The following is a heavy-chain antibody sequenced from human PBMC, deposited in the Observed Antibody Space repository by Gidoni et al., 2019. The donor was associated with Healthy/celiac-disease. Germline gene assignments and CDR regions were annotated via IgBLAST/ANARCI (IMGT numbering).Heavy chain of an antibody. D-gene: IGHD6-19*01. CDR1: GYTFTSYA. CDR2: INAGNGNT. Sequence: QVQLVQSGAEVKKPGASVKVPCKASGYTFTSYAMHWVRQAPGQRLEWMGWINAGNGNTKYSQKFQGRVTITRDTSASTAYMELSSLRSEDTAVYYCAREEVAGYYYYYGMDVWGQGTTVTVSS. V-gene: IGHV1-3*01. J-gene: IGHJ6*02. CDR3: AREEVAGYYYYYGMDV.